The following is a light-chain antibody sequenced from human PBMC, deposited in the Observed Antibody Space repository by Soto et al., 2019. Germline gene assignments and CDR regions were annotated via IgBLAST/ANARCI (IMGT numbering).Light chain of an antibody. J-gene: IGLJ1*01. CDR1: SSNIGSNT. CDR3: AAWDDSLNGYV. Sequence: QSALTQPSSASGTPGQRVTISCSGSSSNIGSNTVNWYQQFPGTAPKLLIYSNNQRPSGVPDRFSGSKSGTSASLAISGLQSEDEADYYCAAWDDSLNGYVFGTGTKVTVL. CDR2: SNN. V-gene: IGLV1-44*01.